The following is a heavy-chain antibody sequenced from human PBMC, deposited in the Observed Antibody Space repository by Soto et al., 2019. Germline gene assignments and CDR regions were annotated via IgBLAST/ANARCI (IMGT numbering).Heavy chain of an antibody. CDR3: ARGRGISFGYNWFDP. CDR1: GYPFNSYH. CDR2: INPTEGRT. D-gene: IGHD3-3*01. J-gene: IGHJ5*02. Sequence: QVQLVQSGAEVRKPGASVKLSCQTSGYPFNSYHMHWVRKAPGPGLEWMGVINPTEGRTRYSQRFQDRVIMTRDTSTSTVYMELSSLRSEDTAIYFCARGRGISFGYNWFDPWGRGTLVTVSS. V-gene: IGHV1-46*02.